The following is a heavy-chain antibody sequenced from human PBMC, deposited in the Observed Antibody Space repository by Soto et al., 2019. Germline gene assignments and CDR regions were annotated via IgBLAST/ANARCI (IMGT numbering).Heavy chain of an antibody. CDR3: ARDRNDFWSGYYDY. Sequence: TSETLSLTCTVSGGSISSYYWSWIRRPPGKGLEWIGYIYYSGSTNYNPSLKSRVTISVDTSKNQFSLKLSSVTAADTAVYYCARDRNDFWSGYYDYWGQGTLVTVSS. D-gene: IGHD3-3*01. V-gene: IGHV4-59*01. CDR1: GGSISSYY. J-gene: IGHJ4*02. CDR2: IYYSGST.